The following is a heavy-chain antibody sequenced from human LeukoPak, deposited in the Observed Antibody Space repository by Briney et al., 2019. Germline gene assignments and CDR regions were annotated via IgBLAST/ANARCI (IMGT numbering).Heavy chain of an antibody. V-gene: IGHV4-39*02. CDR1: GGSISSSSYY. J-gene: IGHJ4*02. CDR3: AREYCSSTSCYYGGYYFDY. D-gene: IGHD2-2*01. Sequence: SETLSLTCTVSGGSISSSSYYWGWTRQPPGKGLEWIGSIYYSGSTYYNPSLKSRVTISVDTSKNQFSLKLSSVTAADTAVYYCAREYCSSTSCYYGGYYFDYWGQGTLVTVSS. CDR2: IYYSGST.